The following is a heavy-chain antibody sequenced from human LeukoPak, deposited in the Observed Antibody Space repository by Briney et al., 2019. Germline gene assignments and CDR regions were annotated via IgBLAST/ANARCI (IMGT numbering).Heavy chain of an antibody. V-gene: IGHV1-69*05. CDR1: GGTFSSYA. D-gene: IGHD6-19*01. Sequence: ASVKVSCKASGGTFSSYAISWLRQAPGQGLEWMGGIIPIFCTANYAQQFQGRVTITTDESTSTAYMELSSLRSEDTAVYYCARDGVRLTAVAAPWYFDYWGQGTLVTVSS. CDR3: ARDGVRLTAVAAPWYFDY. CDR2: IIPIFCTA. J-gene: IGHJ4*02.